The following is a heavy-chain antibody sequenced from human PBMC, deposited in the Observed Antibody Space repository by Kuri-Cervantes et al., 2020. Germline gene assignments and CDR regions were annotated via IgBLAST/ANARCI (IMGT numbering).Heavy chain of an antibody. V-gene: IGHV3-53*01. Sequence: GGSLRLSCAASGFTFSDYYMSWVRQAPGKGLEWVSVIYSGGSTYYADSVKGRFTISRDNSKNTLYLQMNSLRAEDTAVYYCAREEGPLDYWGQGTLVTVSS. CDR2: IYSGGST. J-gene: IGHJ4*02. CDR3: AREEGPLDY. CDR1: GFTFSDYY.